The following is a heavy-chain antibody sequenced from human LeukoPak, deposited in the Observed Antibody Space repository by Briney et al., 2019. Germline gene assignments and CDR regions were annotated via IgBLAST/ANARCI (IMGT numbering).Heavy chain of an antibody. CDR1: GFTFSSYS. CDR2: ISSSSSYI. V-gene: IGHV3-21*01. J-gene: IGHJ4*02. D-gene: IGHD4-17*01. CDR3: ARDDSGDYPDPPSDDY. Sequence: TGGSLRLSCAASGFTFSSYSMNWVRQAPGKGLEWVSSISSSSSYIYYADSVKGRFTISRDNAKNSLYLQMNSLRAEDTAVYYCARDDSGDYPDPPSDDYWGQGTLVTVSS.